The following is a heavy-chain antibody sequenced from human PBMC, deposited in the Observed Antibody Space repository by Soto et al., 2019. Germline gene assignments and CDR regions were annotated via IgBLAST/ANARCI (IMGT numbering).Heavy chain of an antibody. CDR3: RRAVSSRYFDL. V-gene: IGHV3-33*01. J-gene: IGHJ2*01. CDR2: IWYDGSNT. Sequence: QEQLVESGGGVVQPGRSLRLSCAASGFTFRNYGMHWVRQAPGKGLEWVALIWYDGSNTFYTDSVKGRFTISRDNSTSRLHVQMNSLRAGDPAVYYCRRAVSSRYFDLWGRGSLVTVSS. CDR1: GFTFRNYG.